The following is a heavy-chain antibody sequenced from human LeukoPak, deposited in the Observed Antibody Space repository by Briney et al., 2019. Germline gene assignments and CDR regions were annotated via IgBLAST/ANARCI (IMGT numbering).Heavy chain of an antibody. CDR2: IRYDGSNK. Sequence: GGSLRLSCATSGFTLSTSDMHWVRQAPGKGLEWVAFIRYDGSNKSYADSVKGRFTISRDNSKNTLFLQLNSLTPEDTAMYYCAKDVEAYWGQGTLVTVPS. CDR1: GFTLSTSD. J-gene: IGHJ4*02. CDR3: AKDVEAY. D-gene: IGHD2-21*01. V-gene: IGHV3-30*02.